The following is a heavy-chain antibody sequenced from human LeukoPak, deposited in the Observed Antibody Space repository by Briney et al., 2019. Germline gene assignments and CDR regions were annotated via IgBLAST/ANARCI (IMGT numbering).Heavy chain of an antibody. D-gene: IGHD6-19*01. Sequence: PSETLSLTCTVSGGSISSYYWGWIRQPPGKGLEWIGSIYYSGSTYYNPSLKSRVTISVDTSKNQFSLKLSSVTAADTAVYYCARDNSSGWYGIDYYYGMDVWGQGTTVTVSS. CDR1: GGSISSYY. CDR3: ARDNSSGWYGIDYYYGMDV. V-gene: IGHV4-39*07. J-gene: IGHJ6*02. CDR2: IYYSGST.